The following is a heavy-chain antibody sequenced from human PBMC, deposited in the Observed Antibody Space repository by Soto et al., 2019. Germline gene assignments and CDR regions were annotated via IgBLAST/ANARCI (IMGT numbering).Heavy chain of an antibody. J-gene: IGHJ4*02. D-gene: IGHD3-3*02. CDR1: GFTFDNCA. CDR2: ISWDSTTV. CDR3: ARESFSASPNFFDY. Sequence: GGSLRLSCSASGFTFDNCAMHWVRQAPGKGLEWVSGISWDSTTVGYADSVKGRFTISRDDAKNSLYLQMDSLRADDTAVYYCARESFSASPNFFDYWGQGTLVTVSS. V-gene: IGHV3-9*01.